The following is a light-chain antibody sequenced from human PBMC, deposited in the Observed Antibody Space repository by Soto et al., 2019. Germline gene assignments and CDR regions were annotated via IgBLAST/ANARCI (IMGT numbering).Light chain of an antibody. CDR3: AAWDDSLNGWV. V-gene: IGLV1-40*01. CDR2: ANT. CDR1: SSNIGAGYD. J-gene: IGLJ3*02. Sequence: QSALTQPPSVSGAPGQRLTISCTGSSSNIGAGYDVHWYQQLPGTAPKLLIYANTARPSGVPARFSGSKSGTSASLAISGLQSEDEADYYCAAWDDSLNGWVFGGGTKLTVL.